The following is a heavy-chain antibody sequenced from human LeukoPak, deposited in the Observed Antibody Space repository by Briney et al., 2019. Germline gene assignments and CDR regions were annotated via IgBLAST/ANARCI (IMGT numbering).Heavy chain of an antibody. J-gene: IGHJ5*02. Sequence: SETLSLICTVSGGSISSYYWSWIRQPAGKGLEWIGRIYSSGGTDYNPSLKSRVIMSVDTSKNHLSLKLSSVTAADTAVYYCARDSGTTGEVKFDPWGQGILVTVSS. V-gene: IGHV4-4*07. CDR2: IYSSGGT. D-gene: IGHD3-10*01. CDR1: GGSISSYY. CDR3: ARDSGTTGEVKFDP.